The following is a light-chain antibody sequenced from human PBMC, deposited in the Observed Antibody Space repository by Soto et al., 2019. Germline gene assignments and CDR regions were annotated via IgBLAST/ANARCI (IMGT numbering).Light chain of an antibody. CDR3: QQDESAPIT. J-gene: IGKJ5*01. V-gene: IGKV3-20*01. CDR2: GAS. Sequence: EIVLTQSPGTLSLSPGERATLSCRVSQSVTSNYLAWYSQKPGQAPRLLIYGASSRVTGIPDRFSGSGSGTDFTLTSSRLEPEDFAMYYCQQDESAPITFGQGTRLEIK. CDR1: QSVTSNY.